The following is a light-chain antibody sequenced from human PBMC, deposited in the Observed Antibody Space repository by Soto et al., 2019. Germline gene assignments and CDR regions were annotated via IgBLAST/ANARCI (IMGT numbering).Light chain of an antibody. V-gene: IGLV1-44*01. CDR2: SDN. CDR1: NSNIGTNT. J-gene: IGLJ3*02. Sequence: QSVLTQAPSASGTPGQRVTISGSGSNSNIGTNTVNWYRHLPGTAPKLLVYSDNLRPSGVPDRFSGSKSGTSASLAISGLQSEDEADYYCASWDDSLNAWLFGGGTKVTVL. CDR3: ASWDDSLNAWL.